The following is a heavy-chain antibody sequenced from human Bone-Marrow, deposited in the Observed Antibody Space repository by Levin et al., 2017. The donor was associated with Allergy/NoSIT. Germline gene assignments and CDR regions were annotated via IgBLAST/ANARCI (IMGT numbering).Heavy chain of an antibody. CDR3: ARDPAYTYGLDF. D-gene: IGHD5-18*01. Sequence: LSLTCAVSGFPFSSNSMNWVRQAPGKGLEWIAYINTAGVTHYADSVEGRFTISRDTAKSSVFLQMNGLRAEDTALYYCARDPAYTYGLDFWGQGTLVTVSS. V-gene: IGHV3-48*01. CDR1: GFPFSSNS. CDR2: INTAGVT. J-gene: IGHJ4*02.